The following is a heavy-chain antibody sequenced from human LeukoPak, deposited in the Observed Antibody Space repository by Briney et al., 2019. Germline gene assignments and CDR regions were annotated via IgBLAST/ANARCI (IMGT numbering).Heavy chain of an antibody. V-gene: IGHV3-33*05. Sequence: GRSLRLSCAASGFIFSHYGMHWVRQAPGKGLEWVAVIQNDASTENFADSVKGRFSISRDNAEKSLYLQMNDLRAEDTAVYYCARGHWGLDYWGQGTLVTVSS. CDR2: IQNDASTE. D-gene: IGHD7-27*01. CDR1: GFIFSHYG. J-gene: IGHJ4*02. CDR3: ARGHWGLDY.